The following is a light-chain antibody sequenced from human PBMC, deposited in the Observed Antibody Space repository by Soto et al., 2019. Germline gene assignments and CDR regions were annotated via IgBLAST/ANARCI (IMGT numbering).Light chain of an antibody. J-gene: IGKJ4*01. CDR2: AAS. CDR3: QKYNSAPLT. Sequence: EIEMTQSPSSLSAAVLGIGTITCRASQTISGYLNWYQQKPGKAPELLIYAASYLGNGVPSRFSGSGSGTYFTLTISSLQPEDLATYYCQKYNSAPLTFGGGTKVDIK. CDR1: QTISGY. V-gene: IGKV1-39*01.